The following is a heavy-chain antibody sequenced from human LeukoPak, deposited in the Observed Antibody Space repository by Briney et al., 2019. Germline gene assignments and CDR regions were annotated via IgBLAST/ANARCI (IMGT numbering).Heavy chain of an antibody. CDR1: GFTFSSYA. CDR2: ISGSGGST. V-gene: IGHV3-23*01. Sequence: GGSLRLSCAASGFTFSSYAMSWVRQAPGKGLEWVSAISGSGGSTYYADSVKGRFTISRDNSKNTLYLQMNSLRAEDTAVYYCAKNPYYYDSSGYSSDFDYWGQGTLVTVSP. J-gene: IGHJ4*02. D-gene: IGHD3-22*01. CDR3: AKNPYYYDSSGYSSDFDY.